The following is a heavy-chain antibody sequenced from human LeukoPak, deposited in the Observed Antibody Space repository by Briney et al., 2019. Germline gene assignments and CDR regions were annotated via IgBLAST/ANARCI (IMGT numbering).Heavy chain of an antibody. CDR2: IIPIFGTA. J-gene: IGHJ4*02. D-gene: IGHD6-13*01. Sequence: ASVKVSCKASGGTFSSYAISWVRQAPGQGLEWMGGIIPIFGTANYAQKFQGRVTITTDESTSTAYMELSSLRSEDTAVYYCARPNFYSSSWYGTYYFDYWGQGTLVTVSS. V-gene: IGHV1-69*05. CDR3: ARPNFYSSSWYGTYYFDY. CDR1: GGTFSSYA.